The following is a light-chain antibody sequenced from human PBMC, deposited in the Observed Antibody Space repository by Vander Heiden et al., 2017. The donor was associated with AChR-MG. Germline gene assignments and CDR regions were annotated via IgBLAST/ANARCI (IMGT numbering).Light chain of an antibody. Sequence: YDLTQPFSVSVALGQAATITCGGNNIGNKNVHWYQQKPGQAPVLVIYRDSYRPSGIPERISGTNSGNTATLTISRAQAGDEADYYCQVWDSNAGVFGGGTKLTVL. J-gene: IGLJ3*02. CDR1: NIGNKN. V-gene: IGLV3-9*01. CDR3: QVWDSNAGV. CDR2: RDS.